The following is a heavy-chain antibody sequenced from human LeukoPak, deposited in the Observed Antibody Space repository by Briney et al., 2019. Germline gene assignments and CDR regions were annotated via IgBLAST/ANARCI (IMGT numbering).Heavy chain of an antibody. J-gene: IGHJ6*02. Sequence: PGGSLRLSCAASGFTFSSYAMRWVRQAPGKGLEWVSSISSSSSYIYYADSVKGRFTISRDNAKNSLYLQMNSLRAEDTAVYYCARHPYIAVAGTYYYYGMDVWGQGTTVTVSS. CDR2: ISSSSSYI. V-gene: IGHV3-21*01. D-gene: IGHD6-19*01. CDR3: ARHPYIAVAGTYYYYGMDV. CDR1: GFTFSSYA.